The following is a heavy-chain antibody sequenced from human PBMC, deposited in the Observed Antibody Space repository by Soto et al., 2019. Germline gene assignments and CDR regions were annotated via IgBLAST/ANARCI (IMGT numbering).Heavy chain of an antibody. J-gene: IGHJ6*02. CDR3: VQSRCGGDCLEIYSSHAYNGLDV. CDR1: GLSLRTTGVG. V-gene: IGHV2-5*02. CDR2: LYWDDDK. D-gene: IGHD2-21*02. Sequence: QVTLKESAPALVKPTQTLTLTCTVSGLSLRTTGVGVGWVRQPPGKALEWLALLYWDDDKRYSPSLRSRLTIPKDISEKQVVLTMTNIDTVDTATYYCVQSRCGGDCLEIYSSHAYNGLDVWGQGTTVTVSS.